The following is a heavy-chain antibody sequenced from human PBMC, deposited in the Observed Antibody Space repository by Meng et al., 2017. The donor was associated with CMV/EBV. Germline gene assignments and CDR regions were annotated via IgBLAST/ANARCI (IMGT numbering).Heavy chain of an antibody. Sequence: SLKISCAASGFTFDDYAMHWVRQAPGKGLEWVSGISWNSGSIGYADSVKGRFTISRDNAKNSLYLQMNSLRAEDTALYYCAKDIANYYDSSGDLDYWGQGTLVTVS. CDR2: ISWNSGSI. J-gene: IGHJ4*02. V-gene: IGHV3-9*01. CDR3: AKDIANYYDSSGDLDY. D-gene: IGHD3-22*01. CDR1: GFTFDDYA.